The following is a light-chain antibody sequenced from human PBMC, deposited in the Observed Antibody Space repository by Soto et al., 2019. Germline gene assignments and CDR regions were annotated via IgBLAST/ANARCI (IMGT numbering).Light chain of an antibody. V-gene: IGKV1-27*01. CDR2: AAS. Sequence: DIQMTQSPSSLSASVGDRVTITCRASQGISNYLAWYQQKPGKAPQLLIYAASTLQSGVPSRFSGSGSGTAFTLTSSSLQPEDVATYYCQRHNSAPPVSFGPGTKVDLK. CDR1: QGISNY. CDR3: QRHNSAPPVS. J-gene: IGKJ3*01.